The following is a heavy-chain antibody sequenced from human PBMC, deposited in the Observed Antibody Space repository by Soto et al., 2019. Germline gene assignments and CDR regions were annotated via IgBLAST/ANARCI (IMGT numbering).Heavy chain of an antibody. CDR1: GFTFSDYY. CDR3: ATVRPYYYDSSGLNDF. J-gene: IGHJ4*02. D-gene: IGHD3-22*01. CDR2: ISSRGSII. V-gene: IGHV3-11*01. Sequence: PGGSLRLSCAASGFTFSDYYMSWIRQAPGKGLEWISYISSRGSIIYYADSVKGRFTISRDNAKNSLCLQMDSLRAEDTAIYFCATVRPYYYDSSGLNDFWGQRTLVTVSS.